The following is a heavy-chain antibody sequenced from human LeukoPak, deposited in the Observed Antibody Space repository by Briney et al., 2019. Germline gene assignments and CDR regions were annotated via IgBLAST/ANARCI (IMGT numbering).Heavy chain of an antibody. CDR2: NASAT. CDR3: GKGNEIDY. V-gene: IGHV3-30*02. Sequence: GGSLRLSCAASQFKFSSYGMHWVRQAPGKGLEWVAFNASATNYADSVRGRFTVSRDNSKNTLYLQMNSLRPEDTAVYYCGKGNEIDYWGPGTLVTVSS. D-gene: IGHD1-1*01. CDR1: QFKFSSYG. J-gene: IGHJ4*02.